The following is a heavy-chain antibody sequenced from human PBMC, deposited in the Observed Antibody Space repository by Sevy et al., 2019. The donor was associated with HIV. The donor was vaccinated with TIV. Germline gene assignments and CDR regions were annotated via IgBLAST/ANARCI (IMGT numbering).Heavy chain of an antibody. D-gene: IGHD3-22*01. V-gene: IGHV3-72*01. Sequence: GGSLRLSCVASGFTFNDHYMDWVRQAPGKGLEWVGRSRNKANGYNTEYAASVKGRFTVSRDDSKNSVYLQMSSLKTEDTAVYYCAKSDSSGYSSLDYWGQGTLVTVSS. CDR1: GFTFNDHY. J-gene: IGHJ4*02. CDR3: AKSDSSGYSSLDY. CDR2: SRNKANGYNT.